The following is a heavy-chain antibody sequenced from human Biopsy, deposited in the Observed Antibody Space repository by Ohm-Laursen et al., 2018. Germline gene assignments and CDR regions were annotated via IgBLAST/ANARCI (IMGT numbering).Heavy chain of an antibody. CDR2: FNPGGGTA. CDR1: GYTFVNYY. CDR3: ARADPPLFYYGSGSSNWFDP. Sequence: ASVKVSCKASGYTFVNYYMHWVRQAPGQGLEWMGIFNPGGGTANYAQNFQRRVVMTRNMSTNTAYMELSSLRSEDTAVYFCARADPPLFYYGSGSSNWFDPWGQGTLVTVSS. D-gene: IGHD3-10*01. J-gene: IGHJ5*02. V-gene: IGHV1-46*01.